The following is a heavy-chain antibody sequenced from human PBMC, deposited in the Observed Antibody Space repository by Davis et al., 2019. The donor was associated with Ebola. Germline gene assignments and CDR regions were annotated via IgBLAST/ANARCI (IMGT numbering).Heavy chain of an antibody. CDR3: AREALRRDGYNCDY. J-gene: IGHJ4*02. Sequence: PGGSLRLSCAASESTFNGHGMHGVCQAAGKGLEWVAGISYVGSNTYYADSVKGRFTISRDNSENILYLQMNSLRADDTAVYYCAREALRRDGYNCDYWGQGTLVTVSS. CDR2: ISYVGSNT. D-gene: IGHD5-24*01. V-gene: IGHV3-30*03. CDR1: ESTFNGHG.